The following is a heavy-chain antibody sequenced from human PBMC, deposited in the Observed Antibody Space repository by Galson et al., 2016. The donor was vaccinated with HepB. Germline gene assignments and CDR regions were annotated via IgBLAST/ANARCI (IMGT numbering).Heavy chain of an antibody. CDR3: AVKWGSTYDF. CDR2: ISIDGSNT. V-gene: IGHV3-74*01. Sequence: SLRLSCAASGFSFSSNSIHWVRQAPGKGLVWVSRISIDGSNTGYADFAKGRFTISRDNAQKTVCLQMNSLRAEDTALYYCAVKWGSTYDFWGQGTLVTVSS. CDR1: GFSFSSNS. D-gene: IGHD3-16*01. J-gene: IGHJ4*02.